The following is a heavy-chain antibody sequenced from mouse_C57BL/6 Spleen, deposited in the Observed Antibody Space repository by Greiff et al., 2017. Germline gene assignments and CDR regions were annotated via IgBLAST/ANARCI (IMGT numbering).Heavy chain of an antibody. CDR2: IWRGGST. V-gene: IGHV2-5*01. Sequence: VKLVESGPGLVQPSQSLSITCTVSGFSLTSYGVHWVRQSPGKGLEWLGVIWRGGSTDYNAAFMSRLSITKDNSKSQVFFKMNSLQADDTAIYYCAKSTMVTSWYFDVWGTGTTVTVSS. D-gene: IGHD2-1*01. CDR3: AKSTMVTSWYFDV. CDR1: GFSLTSYG. J-gene: IGHJ1*03.